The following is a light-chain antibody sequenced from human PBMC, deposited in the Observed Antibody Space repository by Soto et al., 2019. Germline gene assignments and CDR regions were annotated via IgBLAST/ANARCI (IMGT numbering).Light chain of an antibody. V-gene: IGKV3-11*01. J-gene: IGKJ4*01. CDR1: QSVGYH. Sequence: EIVLTQSPATLSLSPGERATLSCRASQSVGYHLAWYQQKPGQAPRLLIYDASNRATGIPARFSGSGSGTDFTLAISSLEPEDFAVYYCQQYGSSPHLTFGGGTKVEIK. CDR2: DAS. CDR3: QQYGSSPHLT.